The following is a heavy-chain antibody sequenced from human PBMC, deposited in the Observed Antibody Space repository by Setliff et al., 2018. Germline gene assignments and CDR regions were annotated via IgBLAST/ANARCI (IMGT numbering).Heavy chain of an antibody. CDR2: VHAGGSP. V-gene: IGHV4-61*02. CDR1: GGSIRSGSFY. CDR3: AKERYFDWFFEN. J-gene: IGHJ4*02. D-gene: IGHD3-9*01. Sequence: PSETLSLTCTVSGGSIRSGSFYWSWIRQSAEKGLEWIGRVHAGGSPNYNPSFKGRVTISLDTSTNQFSLNLNSVTAADTAVYYCAKERYFDWFFENWGQGTLVTVSS.